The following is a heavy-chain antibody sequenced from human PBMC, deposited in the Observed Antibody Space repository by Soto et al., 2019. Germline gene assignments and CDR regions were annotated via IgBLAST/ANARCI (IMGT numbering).Heavy chain of an antibody. CDR3: AHRRGHYYGSGSYHY. CDR2: IYWDDDK. J-gene: IGHJ4*02. D-gene: IGHD3-10*01. CDR1: GFSLSTSGVG. Sequence: QITLKESGPPLVKPTQTLTLTCTFSGFSLSTSGVGVGWIRQPPGKALEWLALIYWDDDKRYSPSLKSRLTITKDTSKNQVVLTMTNMDPVDTATYYCAHRRGHYYGSGSYHYWGQGTLVTVSS. V-gene: IGHV2-5*02.